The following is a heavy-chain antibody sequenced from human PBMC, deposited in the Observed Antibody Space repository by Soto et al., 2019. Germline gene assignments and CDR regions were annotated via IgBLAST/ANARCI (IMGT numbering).Heavy chain of an antibody. J-gene: IGHJ5*02. V-gene: IGHV4-34*01. CDR2: INHSGST. CDR3: ARGEGRLVGTWFDP. Sequence: QVQLQQWGAGLLKPSETLSLTCDVYGGSFSRYYWNWIRQPPGKGLEWLGEINHSGSTNYNPSLESRVTIALDTSKTQFARRLTSVTAADTAVYYGARGEGRLVGTWFDPWGQGTLVTVSS. D-gene: IGHD5-12*01. CDR1: GGSFSRYY.